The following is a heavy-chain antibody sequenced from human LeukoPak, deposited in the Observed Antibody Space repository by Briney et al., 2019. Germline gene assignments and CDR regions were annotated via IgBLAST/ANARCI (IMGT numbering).Heavy chain of an antibody. V-gene: IGHV3-21*01. Sequence: GGSLRLSCAASGFTFSSYSMNWVRQAPGKGLEWVSSISSSSSYINYADSVRGRFTISRDNAKNSLYLQMNSLRAEDTAVYYCARDRMPFSGYDTGCFDPWGQGTLVTVSS. CDR2: ISSSSSYI. CDR1: GFTFSSYS. J-gene: IGHJ5*02. CDR3: ARDRMPFSGYDTGCFDP. D-gene: IGHD5-12*01.